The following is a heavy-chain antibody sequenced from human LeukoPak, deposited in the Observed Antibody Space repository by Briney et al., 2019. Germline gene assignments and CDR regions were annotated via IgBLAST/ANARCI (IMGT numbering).Heavy chain of an antibody. CDR1: GGSISSGGYS. J-gene: IGHJ4*02. CDR2: IYHSGST. Sequence: SQTLSLTRAVSGGSISSGGYSWSWIRQPPGKGLEWIGYIYHSGSTYYNPSLKSRVTISVDRSKNQFSLKLSSVTAADTAVYYCARDGGYSSGIDYWGQGTLVTVSS. D-gene: IGHD6-19*01. CDR3: ARDGGYSSGIDY. V-gene: IGHV4-30-2*01.